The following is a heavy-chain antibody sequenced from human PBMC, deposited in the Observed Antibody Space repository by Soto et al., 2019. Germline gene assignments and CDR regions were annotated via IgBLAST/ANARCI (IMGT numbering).Heavy chain of an antibody. V-gene: IGHV3-33*01. D-gene: IGHD2-15*01. CDR1: GFSFSVYG. CDR2: IWYDASKQ. J-gene: IGHJ4*02. Sequence: GGSLRLSCETSGFSFSVYGMHWVRQAPGKGLEWVAVIWYDASKQFYAASVEGRFTISRDNSKAILYLQMNSLRAEDTAVYYCAAWAEGATEVHWGQGTLVTV. CDR3: AAWAEGATEVH.